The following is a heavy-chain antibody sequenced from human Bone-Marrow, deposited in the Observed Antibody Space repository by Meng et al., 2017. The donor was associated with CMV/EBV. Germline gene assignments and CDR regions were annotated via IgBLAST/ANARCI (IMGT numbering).Heavy chain of an antibody. CDR3: ARDLGPSRYCSSTSCTQGGFDY. Sequence: GGSLRLSCAASGFTFSSYAMHWVRQAPGKGLEWVAVISYDGSNKYYADSVKGRFTISRDNSKNTLYLQMNSLRAEDTAVYYCARDLGPSRYCSSTSCTQGGFDYWGQGTLVTVSS. CDR1: GFTFSSYA. CDR2: ISYDGSNK. V-gene: IGHV3-30-3*01. D-gene: IGHD2-2*01. J-gene: IGHJ4*02.